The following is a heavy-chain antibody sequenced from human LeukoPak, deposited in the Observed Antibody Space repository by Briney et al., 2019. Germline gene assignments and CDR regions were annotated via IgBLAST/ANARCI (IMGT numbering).Heavy chain of an antibody. Sequence: PSETLSLTCTVSGDSLSIYYCSWTRRPPGKGLEWMEYISYSGRTNYNPSPKSRVTISVDTSKNQSSLKLSSVTAAGTAVYYCARGLGLTAVAEYYFDYWGQGTLVTVSS. CDR3: ARGLGLTAVAEYYFDY. CDR1: GDSLSIYY. D-gene: IGHD4-23*01. CDR2: ISYSGRT. J-gene: IGHJ4*02. V-gene: IGHV4-59*08.